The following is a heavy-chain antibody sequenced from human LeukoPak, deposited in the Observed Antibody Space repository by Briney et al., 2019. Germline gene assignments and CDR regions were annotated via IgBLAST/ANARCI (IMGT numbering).Heavy chain of an antibody. CDR3: AKDQTAAPYYYSYYHMDV. D-gene: IGHD6-13*01. CDR1: GFTFSNFG. V-gene: IGHV3-30*02. J-gene: IGHJ6*03. Sequence: GGSLRLSCAASGFTFSNFGMHWVRQAPGKGLEWVAFIRYYGSNEYYADSVRGRFAISRDDSKNTLYLQMNSLRTEDTGVYYCAKDQTAAPYYYSYYHMDVWGKGTTVAVSS. CDR2: IRYYGSNE.